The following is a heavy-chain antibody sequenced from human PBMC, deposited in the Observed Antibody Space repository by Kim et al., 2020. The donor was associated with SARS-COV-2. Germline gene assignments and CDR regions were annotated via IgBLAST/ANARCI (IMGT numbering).Heavy chain of an antibody. CDR3: ARGIFGVVIIPYYYYY. Sequence: SETLSLTCPVSGGSISSTDYYWDWIRQPPGKGLEWIGSISYSGRTYYNPSLKSRVTISVDTSKNQISLKMSSVTAADTGVYYCARGIFGVVIIPYYYYY. D-gene: IGHD3-3*01. CDR1: GGSISSTDYY. V-gene: IGHV4-39*01. CDR2: ISYSGRT. J-gene: IGHJ6*03.